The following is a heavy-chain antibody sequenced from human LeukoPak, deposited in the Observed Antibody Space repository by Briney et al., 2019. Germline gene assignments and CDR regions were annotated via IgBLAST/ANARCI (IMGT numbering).Heavy chain of an antibody. J-gene: IGHJ6*02. Sequence: GASVKVSCKTSGYTFTRYYMQWVRQAPGQGLEWMGIINPSGGSTSYAQKFQGRVTMTRDTSTSTVYMERSSLRSEDTAVYYCARGPYYGMDVWGQGTTVTVSS. CDR3: ARGPYYGMDV. V-gene: IGHV1-46*01. CDR1: GYTFTRYY. CDR2: INPSGGST.